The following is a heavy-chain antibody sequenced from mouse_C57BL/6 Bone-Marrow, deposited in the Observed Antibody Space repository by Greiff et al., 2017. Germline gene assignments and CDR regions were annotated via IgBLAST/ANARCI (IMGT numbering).Heavy chain of an antibody. CDR3: ARGAQAHYYAMDY. CDR2: IYPGDGDT. Sequence: QVQLQQSGAELVKPGASVKISCKASGYAFSSYWMNWVKQRPGTGLEWIGQIYPGDGDTNYNGKFKGKATMTADKSSSTSYMQLSSLTSDDSAVYFCARGAQAHYYAMDYWGQGTSVTVSS. D-gene: IGHD3-2*02. V-gene: IGHV1-80*01. CDR1: GYAFSSYW. J-gene: IGHJ4*01.